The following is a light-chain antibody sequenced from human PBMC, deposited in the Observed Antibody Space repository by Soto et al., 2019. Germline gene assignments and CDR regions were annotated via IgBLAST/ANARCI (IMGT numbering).Light chain of an antibody. V-gene: IGLV2-14*03. CDR1: SSDVGAYNF. CDR2: NVY. J-gene: IGLJ1*01. CDR3: SAYTVSRTYV. Sequence: QSVLTQPASVSESPGQSITISCTGTSSDVGAYNFVSWHQQHPGKAPKLMIDNVYDRPSGISYRFSGSKSGNTASLTISRRQGEDEADYYCSAYTVSRTYVFGTGTKVTVL.